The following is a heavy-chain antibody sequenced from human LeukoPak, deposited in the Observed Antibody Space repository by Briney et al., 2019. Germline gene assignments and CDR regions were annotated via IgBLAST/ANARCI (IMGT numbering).Heavy chain of an antibody. CDR3: AREGHRYCSGGSCYSGLGY. D-gene: IGHD2-15*01. CDR1: GGSFSGYY. Sequence: SETLSLTCAVYGGSFSGYYWSWIRQPPGEGLEWIEEINHSGSTNYNPSLKSRVTISVDTSKNQFSLKLSSVTTADTAVYYCAREGHRYCSGGSCYSGLGYWGQGTLVTVSS. CDR2: INHSGST. J-gene: IGHJ4*02. V-gene: IGHV4-34*01.